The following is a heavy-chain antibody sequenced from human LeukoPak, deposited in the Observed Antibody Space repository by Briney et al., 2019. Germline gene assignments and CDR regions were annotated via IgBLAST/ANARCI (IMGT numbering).Heavy chain of an antibody. D-gene: IGHD3-10*01. Sequence: GGSLRLSCAASGFTFSSYAMSWVRQAPGKGLEWVSAISGSGGSTYYADSVKGRFTISRDNSKNTLYLQMNSLRAEDTAVYYRVKVLRGVITRVLYYFDYWGQGTLVTVSS. V-gene: IGHV3-23*01. CDR2: ISGSGGST. J-gene: IGHJ4*02. CDR3: VKVLRGVITRVLYYFDY. CDR1: GFTFSSYA.